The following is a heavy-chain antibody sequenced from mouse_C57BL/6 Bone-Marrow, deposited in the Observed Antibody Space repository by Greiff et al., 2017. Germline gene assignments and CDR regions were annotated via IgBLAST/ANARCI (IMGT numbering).Heavy chain of an antibody. D-gene: IGHD1-1*01. CDR3: TGGVAYWYFEV. V-gene: IGHV6-3*01. J-gene: IGHJ1*03. CDR2: IRLKSDNYAT. CDR1: GFTFSNYW. Sequence: EVKLQESGGGLVQPGGSMKLSCVASGFTFSNYWMNWVRQSPEKGLEWVAQIRLKSDNYATHYAESVKGRFTISRDDSKSSVYLQINNLRAEDTGIDYCTGGVAYWYFEVWGTGTTVTVSS.